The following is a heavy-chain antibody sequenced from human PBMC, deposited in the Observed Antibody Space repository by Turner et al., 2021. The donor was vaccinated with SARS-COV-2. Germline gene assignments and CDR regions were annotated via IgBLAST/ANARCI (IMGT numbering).Heavy chain of an antibody. CDR2: VDSGGTT. D-gene: IGHD4-17*01. CDR3: VRLSLVYGDYAEY. J-gene: IGHJ4*02. V-gene: IGHV4-39*02. Sequence: QLQLQASGPRLVKPSETLSLTCTVSGDSIAGSAYYWGWIRQSPAKGLEWIGTVDSGGTTYYKPSLKRRITLSVDTSTNHFYLNLYSVTAADTAVYYCVRLSLVYGDYAEYWGQGALVTVSS. CDR1: GDSIAGSAYY.